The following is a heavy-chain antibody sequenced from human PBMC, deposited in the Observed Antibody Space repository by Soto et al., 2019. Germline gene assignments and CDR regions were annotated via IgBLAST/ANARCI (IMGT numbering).Heavy chain of an antibody. D-gene: IGHD1-20*01. CDR2: VDYSGTA. Sequence: SETLSLTCTVSSGSISATNVFWGWVRQPPGKGLEWIGNVDYSGTAYFSPSLATRVTFHVDTSKNQFSLTLYSVTAADTAVYYCARITGRHLDYWGQGILVTVS. CDR3: ARITGRHLDY. V-gene: IGHV4-39*01. CDR1: SGSISATNVF. J-gene: IGHJ4*02.